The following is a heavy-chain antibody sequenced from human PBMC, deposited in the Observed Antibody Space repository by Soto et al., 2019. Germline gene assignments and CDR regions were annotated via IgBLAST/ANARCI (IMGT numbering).Heavy chain of an antibody. V-gene: IGHV4-39*01. J-gene: IGHJ4*02. CDR1: GGSVSSGGNY. CDR2: VHDTGTT. CDR3: ARGLSSPSAAGV. D-gene: IGHD6-6*01. Sequence: QLQLQESGPGLVKPSETLSLTCAVSGGSVSSGGNYWGWIRQSPGKGLEWIGSVHDTGTTHYHPSLTSRVTISVDTSKTQFSLNVNSVTAADTAVYYCARGLSSPSAAGVWGQGTLVTVSS.